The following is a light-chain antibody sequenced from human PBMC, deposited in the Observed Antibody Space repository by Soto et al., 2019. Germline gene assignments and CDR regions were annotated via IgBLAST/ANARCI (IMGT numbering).Light chain of an antibody. CDR1: QSVSSS. CDR2: GAS. J-gene: IGKJ5*01. CDR3: QQYNNWLRT. V-gene: IGKV3-15*01. Sequence: EIVMTQSPATLSVSPGERATLSCRASQSVSSSLAWYQQKPGQAPRLLIYGASTRATGIPARFSGSGSGTEFTLTISSLQSVDFAVYYCQQYNNWLRTFGQGTRLEIK.